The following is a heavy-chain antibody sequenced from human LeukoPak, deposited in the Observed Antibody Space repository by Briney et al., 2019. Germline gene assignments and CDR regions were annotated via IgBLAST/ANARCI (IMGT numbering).Heavy chain of an antibody. CDR2: IIPILGIA. V-gene: IGHV1-69*04. CDR1: GGTFSSYA. J-gene: IGHJ3*02. D-gene: IGHD3-22*01. Sequence: AASVNVSCKASGGTFSSYAISWVRQAPGQGLEWMGRIIPILGIANYAQKFQGRVTITADKSTSTAYMELSGLRSEDTAVYYCARPRSSGYYDDAFDIWGQGTMVTVSS. CDR3: ARPRSSGYYDDAFDI.